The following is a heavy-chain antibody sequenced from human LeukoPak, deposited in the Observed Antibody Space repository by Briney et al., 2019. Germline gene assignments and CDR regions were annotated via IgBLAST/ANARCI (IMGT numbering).Heavy chain of an antibody. Sequence: GGSLRLSCAASGFTFDDYGMSWVRQAPGKGLEWVSGINWNGGSTGYADSVKGRFTISRDNAKNSLYLQMNSLRAEDTAVYYCARVPNSSSWDWFDPWGQGTLVTVSS. J-gene: IGHJ5*02. D-gene: IGHD6-6*01. CDR1: GFTFDDYG. V-gene: IGHV3-20*04. CDR3: ARVPNSSSWDWFDP. CDR2: INWNGGST.